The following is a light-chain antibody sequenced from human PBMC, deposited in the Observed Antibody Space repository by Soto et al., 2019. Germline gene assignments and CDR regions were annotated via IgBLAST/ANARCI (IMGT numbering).Light chain of an antibody. V-gene: IGKV1-13*02. CDR3: QQFNTYPIT. J-gene: IGKJ5*01. CDR1: QDIRGA. CDR2: DVS. Sequence: AIQLTQSPSSLSASVGDRVTITCRASQDIRGALAWYQQKPGKPPKLLIFDVSGLQSGVPSRFSGSGSGTDFTLTISSLQPGDFATYYCQQFNTYPITFGQGTRLEIK.